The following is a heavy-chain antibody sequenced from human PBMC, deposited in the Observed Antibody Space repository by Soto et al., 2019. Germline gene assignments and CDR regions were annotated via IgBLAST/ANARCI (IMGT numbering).Heavy chain of an antibody. CDR2: IYYTGYT. CDR1: GGPISSSSYY. CDR3: ARSAIATHWFFDL. J-gene: IGHJ2*01. D-gene: IGHD5-18*01. Sequence: QLQLQELGPGLVRPSATVSLTCTVSGGPISSSSYYWGRIHQAPGDGLEWLATIYYTGYTYHNPSLKSHVTISVDTSKNQFSLKLTSVTAADTALYYCARSAIATHWFFDLWGRGTLVTVSS. V-gene: IGHV4-39*01.